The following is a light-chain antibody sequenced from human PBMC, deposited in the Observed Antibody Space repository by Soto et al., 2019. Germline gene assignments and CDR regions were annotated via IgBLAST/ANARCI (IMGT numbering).Light chain of an antibody. CDR2: RAS. J-gene: IGKJ1*01. Sequence: EIVLTQSPGTLSLSPGERATLSCRASQSVSNNYLAWYQQKPGQAPRLLIYRASTRAPGIPARFSGSGSGTEFTLTISSLQSEDFTVYSCLQYHNLWAFGQGTKVDIK. CDR3: LQYHNLWA. CDR1: QSVSNN. V-gene: IGKV3-15*01.